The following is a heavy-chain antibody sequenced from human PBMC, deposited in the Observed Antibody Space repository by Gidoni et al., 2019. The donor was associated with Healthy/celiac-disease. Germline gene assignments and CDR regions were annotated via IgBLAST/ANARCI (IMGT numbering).Heavy chain of an antibody. CDR3: AGSTTASRGAFDI. D-gene: IGHD4-17*01. J-gene: IGHJ3*02. CDR1: GVTFSSYA. Sequence: EVQLLESGGGLVQPGGSLRLSCAAPGVTFSSYAMSWVRQAPGKGLEWVSAISGSGGSTYYADSVKGRFTISRDNSKNTLYLQMNSLRAEDTAVYYCAGSTTASRGAFDIWGQGTMVTVSS. V-gene: IGHV3-23*01. CDR2: ISGSGGST.